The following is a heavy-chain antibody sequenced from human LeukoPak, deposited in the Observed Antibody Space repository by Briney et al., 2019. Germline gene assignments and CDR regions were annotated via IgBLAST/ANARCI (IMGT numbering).Heavy chain of an antibody. V-gene: IGHV4-59*01. D-gene: IGHD2-2*01. CDR1: GGSISSYY. CDR2: IYYSGST. Sequence: SETLSLTCTVSGGSISSYYWSWIRQPPGKGLEWIGYIYYSGSTNYNPSLKSRVTISVDTSKSQFSLKLSSVTAADTAVYYCARLPHCSSTSCYPDAFDIWGQGTMVTVSS. J-gene: IGHJ3*02. CDR3: ARLPHCSSTSCYPDAFDI.